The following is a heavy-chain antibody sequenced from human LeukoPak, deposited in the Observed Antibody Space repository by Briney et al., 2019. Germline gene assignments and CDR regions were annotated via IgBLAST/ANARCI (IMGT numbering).Heavy chain of an antibody. V-gene: IGHV4-39*01. J-gene: IGHJ5*02. CDR1: GDSISSTTYN. CDR2: IYYTGIT. Sequence: SETLSLTCTVSGDSISSTTYNWGWLRQPPGKGLEWIGSIYYTGITYYNPSLKRRVTMSVDTSENQFSLNLNSVTAADTAVYYCARGFRYCSGGSCYPGVNWFDPWGQGTLVTVSS. CDR3: ARGFRYCSGGSCYPGVNWFDP. D-gene: IGHD2-15*01.